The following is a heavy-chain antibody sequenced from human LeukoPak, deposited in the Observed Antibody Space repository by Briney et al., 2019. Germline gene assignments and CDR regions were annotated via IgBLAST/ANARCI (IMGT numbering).Heavy chain of an antibody. D-gene: IGHD6-19*01. CDR1: GGSISSYY. CDR2: IYYSGST. V-gene: IGHV4-59*01. CDR3: ARYRSGWWEDYFDY. J-gene: IGHJ4*02. Sequence: SETLSLTCTVSGGSISSYYWSWIRQPPGKGLEWIGYIYYSGSTNYNPSLKSRVTISVDTSKNQFPLKLSSVTAADTAVYYCARYRSGWWEDYFDYWGQGTLVTVSS.